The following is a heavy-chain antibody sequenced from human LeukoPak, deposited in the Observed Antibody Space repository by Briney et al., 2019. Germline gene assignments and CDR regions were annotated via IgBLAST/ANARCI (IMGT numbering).Heavy chain of an antibody. CDR1: GFTFSDYY. D-gene: IGHD1-26*01. CDR3: ARGCWRGATTPSRCGHFDY. CDR2: ISSSGSTI. V-gene: IGHV3-11*04. J-gene: IGHJ4*02. Sequence: PGGSLRLSCAASGFTFSDYYMSWIRQAPGKGLGWVSYISSSGSTIYYADSVKGRFTISRDNAKNSLYLQMNSLRAEDTAVYYCARGCWRGATTPSRCGHFDYWGQGTLVTVSS.